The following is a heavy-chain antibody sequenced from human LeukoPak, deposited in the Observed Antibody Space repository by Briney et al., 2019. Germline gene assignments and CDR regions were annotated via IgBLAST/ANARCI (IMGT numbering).Heavy chain of an antibody. CDR3: AKDFVRSYYYDSSGYPGLDY. D-gene: IGHD3-22*01. CDR1: GFTFSSYG. V-gene: IGHV3-23*01. CDR2: ISGSGGST. Sequence: SGGSLRLSCAASGFTFSSYGMSWVRQAPGKGLEWVPAISGSGGSTYYADSVKGRFTISRDNSKNTLYLQMNSLRAEDTAVYYCAKDFVRSYYYDSSGYPGLDYWGQGTLVTVSS. J-gene: IGHJ4*02.